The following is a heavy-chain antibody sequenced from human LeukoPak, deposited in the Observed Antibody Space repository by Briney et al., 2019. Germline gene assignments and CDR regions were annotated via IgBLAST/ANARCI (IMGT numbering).Heavy chain of an antibody. J-gene: IGHJ4*02. Sequence: PSETLSLTCAVSGGSISSGGYSWSWIRQPPGKGLEWIGYIHHSGSTYYNPSLKSRVTISVDTSKNQFSLKLSSVTAADTAVYYCARAVYYGDYVGYFDYWGQGTLVTVSS. D-gene: IGHD4-17*01. CDR3: ARAVYYGDYVGYFDY. CDR1: GGSISSGGYS. V-gene: IGHV4-30-2*05. CDR2: IHHSGST.